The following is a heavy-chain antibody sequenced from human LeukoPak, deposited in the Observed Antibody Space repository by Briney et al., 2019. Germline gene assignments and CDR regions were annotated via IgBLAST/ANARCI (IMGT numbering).Heavy chain of an antibody. Sequence: AASVKVSCKASGDTFSSYVISWVRQAPGQGLEWMGGIIPIFGTANYTQKFQGRVTITADESTSTAYMELSSLRSEDTAVYYCATVRGSSRQPLGYYYYYMDVWGKGTTVTVSS. V-gene: IGHV1-69*13. CDR3: ATVRGSSRQPLGYYYYYMDV. D-gene: IGHD6-13*01. CDR2: IIPIFGTA. CDR1: GDTFSSYV. J-gene: IGHJ6*03.